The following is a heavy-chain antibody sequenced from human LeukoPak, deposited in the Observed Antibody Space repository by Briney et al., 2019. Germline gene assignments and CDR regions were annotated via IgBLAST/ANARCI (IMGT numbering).Heavy chain of an antibody. CDR2: IKASGGST. Sequence: ASVKVSCKASGYTFTSYHVHWVRQAPGQGLGWMGTIKASGGSTTYAQKFQGRVTMTWDTSTTTVYMELSSLRSEDTAVYYCARARDDSIGSRWFDPWGQGTLVTVSS. V-gene: IGHV1-46*01. CDR1: GYTFTSYH. CDR3: ARARDDSIGSRWFDP. D-gene: IGHD3-22*01. J-gene: IGHJ5*02.